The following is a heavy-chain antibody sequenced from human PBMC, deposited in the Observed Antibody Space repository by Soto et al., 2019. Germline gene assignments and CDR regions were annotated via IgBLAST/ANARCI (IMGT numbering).Heavy chain of an antibody. D-gene: IGHD6-13*01. CDR3: ARDLETPYSSSWSTGTPN. CDR1: GGTFSSYA. V-gene: IGHV1-69*13. Sequence: ASVKVSCKASGGTFSSYAISWVRQAPGQGLEWMGGIIPIFGTANYAQKFQGRVTITADESTSTAYMELSSLRSEDTAVYYCARDLETPYSSSWSTGTPNWGQGTLVTVSS. CDR2: IIPIFGTA. J-gene: IGHJ4*02.